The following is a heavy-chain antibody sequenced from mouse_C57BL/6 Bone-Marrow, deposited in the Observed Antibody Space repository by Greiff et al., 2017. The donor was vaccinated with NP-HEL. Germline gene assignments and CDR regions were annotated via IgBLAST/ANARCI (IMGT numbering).Heavy chain of an antibody. Sequence: EVKLVESGGGLVKPGGSLKLSCAASGFTFSSYAMSWVRQTPEKRLEWVATISDGGSYTYYPDNVKGRFTISRDNAKNNQYLQMSHLKSEDTAMYCCARGRNAWFAYWGQGTLVTVSA. J-gene: IGHJ3*01. D-gene: IGHD1-1*01. CDR2: ISDGGSYT. V-gene: IGHV5-4*03. CDR1: GFTFSSYA. CDR3: ARGRNAWFAY.